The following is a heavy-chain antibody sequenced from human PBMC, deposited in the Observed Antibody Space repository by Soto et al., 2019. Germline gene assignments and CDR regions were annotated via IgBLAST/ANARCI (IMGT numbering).Heavy chain of an antibody. D-gene: IGHD2-15*01. Sequence: GGSLRLSCAGSGFTFGGSYMSWIRQAPGKGLEWLSYISPGSRYPAYADSVKGRFTISRDNAKRSLYLQMMSLTAEDTAIYYCVRGGGGGLFDPWGQGTMVTVSS. CDR3: VRGGGGGLFDP. J-gene: IGHJ5*02. V-gene: IGHV3-11*06. CDR1: GFTFGGSY. CDR2: ISPGSRYP.